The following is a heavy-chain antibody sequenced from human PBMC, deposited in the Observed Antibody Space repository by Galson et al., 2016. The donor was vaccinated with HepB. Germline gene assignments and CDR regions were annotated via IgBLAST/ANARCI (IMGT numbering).Heavy chain of an antibody. Sequence: SLRLSCAASGFTFSIYAMHWVRQAPGKGLEWVAVMLSDADNKYYAESVKGRFTISRDNSKNTLYLQMNSLRAEDTAVYYCARDLFLGGPVRDPWGQGTLVIVSS. V-gene: IGHV3-33*08. D-gene: IGHD3-16*01. J-gene: IGHJ5*02. CDR3: ARDLFLGGPVRDP. CDR1: GFTFSIYA. CDR2: MLSDADNK.